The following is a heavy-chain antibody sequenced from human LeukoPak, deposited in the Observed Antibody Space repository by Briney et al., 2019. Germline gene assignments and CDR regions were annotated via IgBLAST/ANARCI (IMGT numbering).Heavy chain of an antibody. Sequence: ASVKVSCKVSRYTLTELSMHWVRQAPGKGLEWMGGFDPEDGETIYAQKFQGRVTMTEDTSTDTAYMELSSLRSEDTAVYYCATGCTNGVCQYYFDYWGQGTLVTVSS. J-gene: IGHJ4*02. CDR3: ATGCTNGVCQYYFDY. CDR1: RYTLTELS. CDR2: FDPEDGET. D-gene: IGHD2-8*01. V-gene: IGHV1-24*01.